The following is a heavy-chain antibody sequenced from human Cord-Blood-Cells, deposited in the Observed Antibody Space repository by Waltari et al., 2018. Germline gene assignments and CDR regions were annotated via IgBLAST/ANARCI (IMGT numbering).Heavy chain of an antibody. CDR2: IHPNGGGT. J-gene: IGHJ3*02. Sequence: QVQLVQSGAEVKKPGASVKVSCKASGYTFTGYYMHWVRQAPGQGLEWMGLIHPNGGGTNYAQKFRGRVTMTRDTAISTAYRELSRLRSDDTAVYDCARGLVVITTQAFDIWGQGTMVTVSS. V-gene: IGHV1-2*02. D-gene: IGHD3-22*01. CDR3: ARGLVVITTQAFDI. CDR1: GYTFTGYY.